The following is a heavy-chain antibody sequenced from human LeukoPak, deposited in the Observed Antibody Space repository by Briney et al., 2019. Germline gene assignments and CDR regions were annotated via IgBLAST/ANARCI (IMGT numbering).Heavy chain of an antibody. Sequence: PGESLQISCKGSGSSFTSYWIGWVRKLPGKGLEWVGIIYPDDSDTRYSPSFQAQVTISADKSISTAYLQWSSLKASDTAMYYCARHYPGGDYFIDYWGQGTLVTVSS. V-gene: IGHV5-51*01. CDR1: GSSFTSYW. D-gene: IGHD4-17*01. J-gene: IGHJ4*02. CDR2: IYPDDSDT. CDR3: ARHYPGGDYFIDY.